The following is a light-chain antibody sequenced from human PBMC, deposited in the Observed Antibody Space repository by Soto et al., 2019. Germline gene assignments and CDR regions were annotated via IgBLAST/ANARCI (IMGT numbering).Light chain of an antibody. V-gene: IGLV2-23*02. Sequence: QSVLTQPASVSGSPGQSITISCTGTSSEVGSYNLVSWYQQHPGKAPKLMIYEVSKRPSGVSNRFSGSKSGNTASLTISGLHAEDEADYYCCSYAGSSTYVFGTGTKVTVL. CDR2: EVS. J-gene: IGLJ1*01. CDR1: SSEVGSYNL. CDR3: CSYAGSSTYV.